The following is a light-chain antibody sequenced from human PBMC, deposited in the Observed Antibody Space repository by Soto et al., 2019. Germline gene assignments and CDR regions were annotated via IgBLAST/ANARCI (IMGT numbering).Light chain of an antibody. J-gene: IGKJ4*01. CDR2: EAS. CDR3: QQYISWPLT. V-gene: IGKV3-15*01. Sequence: EVVMTQSPATLSVSPGERVTLSCWASESVYTNLAWYQQKRGQSPRLLIYEASTRATGIPARFSGSGSGTEFTLTISSLQSEDFALYCCQQYISWPLTFGGGTKVEI. CDR1: ESVYTN.